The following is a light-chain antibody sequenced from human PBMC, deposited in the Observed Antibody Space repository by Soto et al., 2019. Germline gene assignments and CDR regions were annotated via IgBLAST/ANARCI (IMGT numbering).Light chain of an antibody. CDR2: EIV. Sequence: QSALTQPASVSGSPGQSITISCTGSSSDVGTYNLVSWYQHHPGKPPKLMISEIVKRPAGVSNRFSGSKCGNTASLTISGLQAEDEDDYYCCSYAGRSMFVFGGGTKLTVL. V-gene: IGLV2-23*02. CDR3: CSYAGRSMFV. J-gene: IGLJ2*01. CDR1: SSDVGTYNL.